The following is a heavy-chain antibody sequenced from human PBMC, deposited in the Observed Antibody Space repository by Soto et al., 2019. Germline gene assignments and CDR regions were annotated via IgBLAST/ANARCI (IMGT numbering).Heavy chain of an antibody. V-gene: IGHV3-23*01. J-gene: IGHJ4*02. CDR2: ISGSGGST. D-gene: IGHD3-22*01. CDR3: AKGPDGDYDSRGYFLD. CDR1: GFTFSSYA. Sequence: EVQLLESGGGLVQPGGSLRLSCAASGFTFSSYAMSWVRQAPGKGLEWVSAISGSGGSTYYADSVKGRFTISRDNSKNTLYLQMNSLGDEDTAVYYCAKGPDGDYDSRGYFLDWGQGTLVSVSS.